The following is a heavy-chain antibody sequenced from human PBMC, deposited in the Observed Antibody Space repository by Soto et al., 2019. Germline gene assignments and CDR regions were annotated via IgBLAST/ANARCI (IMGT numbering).Heavy chain of an antibody. CDR1: GFTFSSYG. CDR3: AKDSQGPYDFWSGYSHKSYYYYYMDV. Sequence: QVQLVESGGGVVQPGRSLRLSCAASGFTFSSYGMHWVRQAPGKGLEWVAVISYDGSNKYYADSVKGRFTISRDNSKNTLYLQMNSLRAEDTAVYYCAKDSQGPYDFWSGYSHKSYYYYYMDVWGKGTTVTVSS. CDR2: ISYDGSNK. D-gene: IGHD3-3*01. J-gene: IGHJ6*03. V-gene: IGHV3-30*18.